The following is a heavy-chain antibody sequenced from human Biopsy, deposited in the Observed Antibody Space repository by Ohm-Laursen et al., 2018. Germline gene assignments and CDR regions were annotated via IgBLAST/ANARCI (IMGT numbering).Heavy chain of an antibody. CDR2: IIPILGRP. D-gene: IGHD3-9*01. CDR1: GGTFTTYG. Sequence: SSVKVSCKASGGTFTTYGFNCVRQAPGQGLEWMGRIIPILGRPTYAQKFQGRVTITADTSTGTVFMDLSTLRSEDSALYYCAREQHPYIDVLTDSFSYVPMDVWGAGTTVTVSS. CDR3: AREQHPYIDVLTDSFSYVPMDV. J-gene: IGHJ6*04. V-gene: IGHV1-69*04.